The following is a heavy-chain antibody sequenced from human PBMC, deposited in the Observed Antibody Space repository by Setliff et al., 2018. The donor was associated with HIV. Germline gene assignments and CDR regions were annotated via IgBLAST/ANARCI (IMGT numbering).Heavy chain of an antibody. CDR3: AKDRRLPISLGLFDY. CDR2: ISGSGGST. D-gene: IGHD5-18*01. CDR1: GFTFSSYA. J-gene: IGHJ4*02. V-gene: IGHV3-23*01. Sequence: GGSLRLSCAASGFTFSSYAMSWVRQAPGKGLQWVSPISGSGGSTYYADSVKGRFTISRDNSKNTLYLQMNSLRAEDTAVYYCAKDRRLPISLGLFDYWGQGTLVTVSS.